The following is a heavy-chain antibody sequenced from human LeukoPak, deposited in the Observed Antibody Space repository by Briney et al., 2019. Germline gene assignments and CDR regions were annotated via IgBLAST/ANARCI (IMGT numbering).Heavy chain of an antibody. Sequence: GGPVTLFCAASGLTLRRYAEQGLRGARDKGVEWVADISYDGSKKYYAASVKGRFTISRDNSKNTLYLQMNSLKAEDTALYYCARADWVAFEIWGQGTMVTVSS. CDR2: ISYDGSKK. CDR3: ARADWVAFEI. CDR1: GLTLRRYA. D-gene: IGHD3-9*01. V-gene: IGHV3-30*04. J-gene: IGHJ3*02.